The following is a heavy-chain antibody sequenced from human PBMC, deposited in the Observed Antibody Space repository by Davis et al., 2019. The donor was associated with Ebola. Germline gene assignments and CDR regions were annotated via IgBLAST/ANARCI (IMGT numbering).Heavy chain of an antibody. CDR2: IRYDGSNK. J-gene: IGHJ4*02. D-gene: IGHD2-2*01. CDR1: GFTFSSYG. CDR3: AKILYQLLSLDY. V-gene: IGHV3-30*02. Sequence: GGSLRLSCAASGFTFSSYGIHWVRQAPGKGLEWVAFIRYDGSNKYYADSVKGRFTISRDNSKNTLYLQMNSLRAEDTAVYYCAKILYQLLSLDYWGQGTLVTVSS.